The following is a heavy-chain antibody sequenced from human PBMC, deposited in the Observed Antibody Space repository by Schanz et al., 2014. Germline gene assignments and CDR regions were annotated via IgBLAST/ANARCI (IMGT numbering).Heavy chain of an antibody. V-gene: IGHV3-23*04. CDR2: MNESHSTI. Sequence: EVQLAESGGGLVQPGGSLRLSCAASTFTFSSDWMSWVRQAPGKGLEWVSAMNESHSTIYYADSVRGRFTMSRDNSKNTVYIQMNSLRAEDTAVYYCARGGPAYYFDDWGQGTLVTVSS. CDR3: ARGGPAYYFDD. CDR1: TFTFSSDW. J-gene: IGHJ4*02.